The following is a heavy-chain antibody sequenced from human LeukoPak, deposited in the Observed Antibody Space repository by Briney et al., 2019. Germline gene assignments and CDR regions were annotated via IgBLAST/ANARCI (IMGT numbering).Heavy chain of an antibody. D-gene: IGHD5-12*01. J-gene: IGHJ4*02. CDR2: VYHSGST. CDR1: GYSISSGYY. CDR3: AGGEWLLGGGGFDH. V-gene: IGHV4-38-2*01. Sequence: PSETLSLTCGVSGYSISSGYYWGRIRQPPGQGLEWIGTVYHSGSTYSNPYLKSRVTISLDTSNNQVSLKLSSVTAADTAVYFWAGGEWLLGGGGFDHGGQGTLVTVSS.